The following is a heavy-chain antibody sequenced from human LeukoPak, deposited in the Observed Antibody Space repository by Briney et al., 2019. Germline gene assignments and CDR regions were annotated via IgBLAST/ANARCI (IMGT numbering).Heavy chain of an antibody. D-gene: IGHD6-13*01. CDR1: GGSITNYY. CDR2: INYIGST. CDR3: AGGLSSWYAFVY. V-gene: IGHV4-59*01. Sequence: PSETLSLTCSVSGGSITNYYWSWIRQPPGKGLEWIGYINYIGSTNYNPSLESRVTISLDTSKNQYSLRLSSVTAADTAVYYCAGGLSSWYAFVYWGQGTLGTVSS. J-gene: IGHJ4*02.